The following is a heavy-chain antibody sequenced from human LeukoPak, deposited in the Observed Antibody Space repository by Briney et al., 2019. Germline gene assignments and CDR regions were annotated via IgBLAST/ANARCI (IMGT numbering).Heavy chain of an antibody. D-gene: IGHD2-2*01. V-gene: IGHV1-18*01. CDR1: DYTFTRYG. Sequence: GASVKVSCKASDYTFTRYGISWVRQAPGQGLEWMGWISAYNGDTNYAQKLQGRVTMTTDTSTSTAYMELRSLRSDDTAVYYCARDQSIGVPAAQYYYFYMDVWGKGTTVTISS. CDR3: ARDQSIGVPAAQYYYFYMDV. J-gene: IGHJ6*03. CDR2: ISAYNGDT.